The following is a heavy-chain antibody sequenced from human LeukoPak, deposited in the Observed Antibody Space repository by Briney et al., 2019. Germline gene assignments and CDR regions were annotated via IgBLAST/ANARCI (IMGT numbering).Heavy chain of an antibody. CDR3: AKVRKGLLWFGEPTYYFDY. CDR1: GFTFSDYY. D-gene: IGHD3-10*01. J-gene: IGHJ4*02. CDR2: ISSSGNTI. Sequence: GGSLRLSCAASGFTFSDYYMSWIRQAPGKGLEWVSYISSSGNTIYYADSVKGRCTVSRDNAKNSLSLQMNNLRAEDTAVYYCAKVRKGLLWFGEPTYYFDYWGQGTLVTVSS. V-gene: IGHV3-11*01.